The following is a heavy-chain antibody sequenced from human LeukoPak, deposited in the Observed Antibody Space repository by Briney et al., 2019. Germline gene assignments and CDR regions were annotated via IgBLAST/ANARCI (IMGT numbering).Heavy chain of an antibody. CDR1: GFTFSSYS. J-gene: IGHJ4*02. V-gene: IGHV3-48*01. CDR3: ARDRGYDLDY. CDR2: ISSSSSTI. Sequence: GGSLRLSCAASGFTFSSYSMNWVRQAPGKGLEWVSYISSSSSTIYYADSVKGRFTISRDNSKNTLYLQMNSLRAEDTAVYYCARDRGYDLDYWGQGTLVTVSS. D-gene: IGHD5-12*01.